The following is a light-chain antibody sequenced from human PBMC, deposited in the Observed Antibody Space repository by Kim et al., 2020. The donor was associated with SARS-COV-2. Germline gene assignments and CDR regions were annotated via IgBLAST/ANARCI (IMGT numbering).Light chain of an antibody. J-gene: IGLJ1*01. CDR3: AAWDDSLNGYV. Sequence: GQRVSISCSGSSSNIGTNPVNSYQQLPGTAPKLLINSNNQRPSGVPDRLSGSKSGTSASLAISGLQSEDEADYYCAAWDDSLNGYVFGSGTKVTVL. V-gene: IGLV1-44*01. CDR1: SSNIGTNP. CDR2: SNN.